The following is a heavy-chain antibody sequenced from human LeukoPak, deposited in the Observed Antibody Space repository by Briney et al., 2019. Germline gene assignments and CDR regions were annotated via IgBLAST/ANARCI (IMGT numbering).Heavy chain of an antibody. CDR2: ISSSSSYI. Sequence: GGSLRLSCAASGFTFSSYNMNWARQAPGKGLEWVSAISSSSSYIYYADSVKGRFTISRDNAKNSLYLQMNSLRAEDTAVYYCARDYYYDSGGYYSNFDYWGQGTLVTVSS. V-gene: IGHV3-21*01. D-gene: IGHD3-22*01. CDR1: GFTFSSYN. CDR3: ARDYYYDSGGYYSNFDY. J-gene: IGHJ4*02.